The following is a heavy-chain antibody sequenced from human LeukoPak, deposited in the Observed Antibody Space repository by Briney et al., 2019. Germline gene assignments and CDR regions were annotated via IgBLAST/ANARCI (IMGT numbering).Heavy chain of an antibody. J-gene: IGHJ6*03. V-gene: IGHV3-21*01. CDR2: IDSSSTYI. CDR1: RFSFSSYS. CDR3: ARDPLGVTIPMDV. D-gene: IGHD1-26*01. Sequence: GGSLRLSCVASRFSFSSYSMNWVRQAPGKGLEWVSSIDSSSTYIYTADSMKGRFTISRDNAKNSVYLQVNSLRAEDTAVYYCARDPLGVTIPMDVWGKGTTVTVSS.